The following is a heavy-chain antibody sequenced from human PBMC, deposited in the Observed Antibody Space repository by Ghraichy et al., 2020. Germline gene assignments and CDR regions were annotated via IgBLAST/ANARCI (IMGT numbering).Heavy chain of an antibody. CDR3: ASWEGAYSGYGTGADY. J-gene: IGHJ4*02. V-gene: IGHV1-69*13. CDR2: IIPIFGTA. Sequence: SVKVSCKASGGTFSSYAISWVRQAPGQGLEWMGGIIPIFGTANYAQKFQGRVTITADESTSTAYMELSSLRSEDTAVYYCASWEGAYSGYGTGADYWGQGTLVTVSS. D-gene: IGHD5-12*01. CDR1: GGTFSSYA.